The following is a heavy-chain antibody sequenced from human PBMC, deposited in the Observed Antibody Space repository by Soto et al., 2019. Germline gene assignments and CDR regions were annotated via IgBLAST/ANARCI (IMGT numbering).Heavy chain of an antibody. CDR2: ISPIFGTA. D-gene: IGHD1-1*01. V-gene: IGHV1-69*12. J-gene: IGHJ6*02. Sequence: QVQLVQSGAEVTKPGSSVKVSCKASGGNLSSYAISWVRQAPRQGLEWMGGISPIFGTANYAKKFQGRVTITANDSTSTAYREPSSLRYEDTAMYYCARDSERSVSYNRSEDESYYFYGMDVWGQGTTVTVSS. CDR3: ARDSERSVSYNRSEDESYYFYGMDV. CDR1: GGNLSSYA.